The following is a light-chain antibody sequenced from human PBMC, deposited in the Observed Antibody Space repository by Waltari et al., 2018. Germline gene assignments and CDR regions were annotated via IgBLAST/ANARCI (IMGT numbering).Light chain of an antibody. J-gene: IGKJ2*01. CDR1: QSINIW. CDR3: QQYNSYSPYT. Sequence: DIQMTQSPYTLSAFLSDRVTITCRASQSINIWLAGYQQKSGKAPKLLIYEASILESGVPSRFSGSGSVTEFTLTISSLQAEDFATYYCQQYNSYSPYTFGQGTKLEMK. CDR2: EAS. V-gene: IGKV1-5*03.